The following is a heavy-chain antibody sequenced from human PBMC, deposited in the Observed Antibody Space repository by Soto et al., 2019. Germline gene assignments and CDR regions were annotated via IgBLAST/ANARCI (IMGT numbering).Heavy chain of an antibody. V-gene: IGHV4-30-2*01. CDR2: IYHSGST. D-gene: IGHD5-12*01. Sequence: QLQLQESGSGLVKPSQTLSLTWAVSGGSISSGGYSWSWIRQPPGKGLEWIGDIYHSGSTYYNPSLKSRVTISVDRSKNQFSLKLSSVTAADTAVYYCAAWGGLPLYYWGQGTLVTVSS. CDR1: GGSISSGGYS. CDR3: AAWGGLPLYY. J-gene: IGHJ4*02.